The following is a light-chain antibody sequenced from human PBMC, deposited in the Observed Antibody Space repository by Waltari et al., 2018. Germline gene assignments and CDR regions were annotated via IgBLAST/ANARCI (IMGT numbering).Light chain of an antibody. V-gene: IGLV3-10*01. CDR2: DYN. CDR3: YSKDTDGGSQGK. J-gene: IGLJ2*01. CDR1: GLPKQY. Sequence: YDLTQPPSVSVSPGQTAAITCSGDGLPKQYTFWYQQKSGQAPVLVMYDYNKRPSGIPGSFSGSSAGTVATLNITGAQVDDEADYYCYSKDTDGGSQGKIGGGTKLTVL.